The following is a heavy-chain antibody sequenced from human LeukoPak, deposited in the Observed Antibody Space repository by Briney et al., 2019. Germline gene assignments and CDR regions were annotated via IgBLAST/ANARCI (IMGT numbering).Heavy chain of an antibody. V-gene: IGHV3-15*01. CDR1: EFSVGSNY. CDR3: TWIDCSGGSCYFAS. Sequence: GGSLRLSCAASEFSVGSNYMTWVRQAPGKGLEWVGRIKGTNSGGTTAYAAPVKGRFTISRDDSQSMMYLQMDSLKSEDTAVYFCTWIDCSGGSCYFASWGQGTLVTVSS. J-gene: IGHJ4*02. CDR2: IKGTNSGGTT. D-gene: IGHD2-15*01.